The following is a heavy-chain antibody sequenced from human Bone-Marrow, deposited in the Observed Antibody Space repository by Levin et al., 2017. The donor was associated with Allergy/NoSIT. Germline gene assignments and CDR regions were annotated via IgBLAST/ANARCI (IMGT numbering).Heavy chain of an antibody. CDR3: ARRREISPPYGLDV. J-gene: IGHJ6*02. CDR2: VFYSGTT. CDR1: GGSVSSNSFS. Sequence: KPSETLSLTCTVSGGSVSSNSFSWNWIRQPPGKGLEWIGYVFYSGTTDYNPSLGSRVFISMDTSQNQVSLRLSSVTAADSAVYYCARRREISPPYGLDVWGQGTTVTVSS. V-gene: IGHV4-61*01. D-gene: IGHD1-26*01.